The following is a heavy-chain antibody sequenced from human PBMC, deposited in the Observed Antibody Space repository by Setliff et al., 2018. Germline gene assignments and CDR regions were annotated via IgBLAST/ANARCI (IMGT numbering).Heavy chain of an antibody. D-gene: IGHD3-3*01. CDR1: GGSINNYY. CDR3: ARMSGFQYIDV. V-gene: IGHV4-4*07. J-gene: IGHJ6*03. CDR2: VYSNVGT. Sequence: SETLSLTCTVSGGSINNYYWSWIRQPAGKGLEWIGRVYSNVGTNFNPSLKSRVTISVDTSKKHFSLNLTSVTAADTAVYYCARMSGFQYIDVWDKGTTVTVSS.